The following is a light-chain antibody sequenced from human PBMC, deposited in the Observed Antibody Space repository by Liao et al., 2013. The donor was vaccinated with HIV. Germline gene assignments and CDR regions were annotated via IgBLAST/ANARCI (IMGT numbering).Light chain of an antibody. CDR2: QDN. J-gene: IGLJ1*01. V-gene: IGLV3-1*01. CDR3: QAWDSSTASYV. Sequence: SYDVTQPPSVSVSPGQTASITCSGDKLWDKNVCWYQQKPGQSPVLVIYQDNKRPSGIPERFSGSNSGNTATLTISGTQAMDEADYYCQAWDSSTASYVFGTGTKVTVL. CDR1: KLWDKN.